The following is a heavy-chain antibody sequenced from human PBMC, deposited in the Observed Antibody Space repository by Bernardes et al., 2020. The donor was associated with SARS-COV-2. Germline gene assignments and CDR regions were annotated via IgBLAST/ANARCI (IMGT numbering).Heavy chain of an antibody. CDR2: ISVNNGHT. J-gene: IGHJ4*02. D-gene: IGHD1-26*01. CDR3: ARSRVGTTLAY. Sequence: ASVKVSCKASGYNFPGYGISWVRQAPGQGLEGMGWISVNNGHTNYAQKFQGRVTMTTDTSTSTAYMELRSLRSDDTAIYYCARSRVGTTLAYWGQGTLVTVSS. V-gene: IGHV1-18*01. CDR1: GYNFPGYG.